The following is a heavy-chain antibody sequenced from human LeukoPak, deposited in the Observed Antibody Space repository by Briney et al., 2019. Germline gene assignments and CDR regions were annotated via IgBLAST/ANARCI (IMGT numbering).Heavy chain of an antibody. CDR3: AKTGLRLGNYYYYMDV. CDR1: GFTFSSYG. D-gene: IGHD5-12*01. V-gene: IGHV3-30*02. CDR2: VRYDGSNK. J-gene: IGHJ6*03. Sequence: GGSLRLSCAASGFTFSSYGMHWVRQAPGKGLEWVAFVRYDGSNKYYADSVRGRFTISRDNSKNTLYLQMNSLRAEDTAVYYCAKTGLRLGNYYYYMDVWGKGTTVTISS.